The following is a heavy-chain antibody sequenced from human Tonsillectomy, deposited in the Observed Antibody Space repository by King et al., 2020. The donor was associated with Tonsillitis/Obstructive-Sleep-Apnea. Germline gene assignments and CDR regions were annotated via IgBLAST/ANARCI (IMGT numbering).Heavy chain of an antibody. V-gene: IGHV3-23*04. CDR1: GFTFISYA. CDR2: ISGSGGST. Sequence: GQLVQSGGGLVQPGGSLRLSCAASGFTFISYAMSWVRQAPGKGLEWVSAISGSGGSTHYADSVNGRFTISRDNSKNTLYLQMNRLRAEDTAGYYCATGSEGDFWSGYPGVYWGQGTLVAVSS. D-gene: IGHD3-3*01. CDR3: ATGSEGDFWSGYPGVY. J-gene: IGHJ4*02.